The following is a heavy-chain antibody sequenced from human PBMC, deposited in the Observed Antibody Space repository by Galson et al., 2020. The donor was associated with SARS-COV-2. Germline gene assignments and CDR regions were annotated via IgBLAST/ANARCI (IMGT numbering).Heavy chain of an antibody. Sequence: KMSGPTLVKPTQTLTLTCTFSGFSLSTSGVGVGWIRQPPGKALEWLALIYWDDDKRYSPSLKSRLTITKDTSKNQVVLTMTNMDPVDTATYYCAHSTVPYYDFWSGSPRSYYYYGMDVWGQGTTVTVSS. CDR2: IYWDDDK. V-gene: IGHV2-5*02. CDR3: AHSTVPYYDFWSGSPRSYYYYGMDV. D-gene: IGHD3-3*01. CDR1: GFSLSTSGVG. J-gene: IGHJ6*02.